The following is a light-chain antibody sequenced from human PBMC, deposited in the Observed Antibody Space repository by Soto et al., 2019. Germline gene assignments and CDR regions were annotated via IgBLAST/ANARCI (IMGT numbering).Light chain of an antibody. V-gene: IGLV2-14*01. CDR1: SSDIGAYNY. Sequence: SVLTQPDSVSGSPRQSITISCTGSSSDIGAYNYVSWFQQYPGKAPKLIISEVSNRPSGVSHLFSVFKSGTTASLTISGPQTEEEADHFCFSFATAWAHVFGNGTKVTVL. J-gene: IGLJ1*01. CDR3: FSFATAWAHV. CDR2: EVS.